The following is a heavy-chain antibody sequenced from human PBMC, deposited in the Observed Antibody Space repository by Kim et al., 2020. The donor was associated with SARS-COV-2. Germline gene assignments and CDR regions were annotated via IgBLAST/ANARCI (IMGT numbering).Heavy chain of an antibody. CDR1: GGSFSGYY. V-gene: IGHV4-34*01. CDR3: ARAWGRVRGVGGNY. CDR2: INHSGST. Sequence: SETLSLTCAVYGGSFSGYYWSWIRQPPGKGLEWIGEINHSGSTNYNPSLKSRVTISVDTSKNQFSLKLSSVTAADTAVYYCARAWGRVRGVGGNYWGQGT. J-gene: IGHJ4*02. D-gene: IGHD3-10*01.